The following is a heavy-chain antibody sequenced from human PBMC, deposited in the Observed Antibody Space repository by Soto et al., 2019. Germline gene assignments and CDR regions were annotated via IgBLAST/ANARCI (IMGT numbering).Heavy chain of an antibody. CDR2: INPGDGRT. V-gene: IGHV1-46*01. J-gene: IGHJ5*02. CDR1: GYAFTYYH. CDR3: ARGREYSFGYNWFDP. D-gene: IGHD4-4*01. Sequence: GSVEVSCKASGYAFTYYHMHWVLQAPGQGLEWLGVINPGDGRTRYTEKFQDRVTMTRDTSTSTVFMEMSSLRSDDTAVYFCARGREYSFGYNWFDPWGPGTLVTVSS.